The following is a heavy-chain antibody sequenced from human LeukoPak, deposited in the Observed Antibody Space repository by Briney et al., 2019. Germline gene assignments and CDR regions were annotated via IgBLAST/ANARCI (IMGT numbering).Heavy chain of an antibody. D-gene: IGHD5-24*01. V-gene: IGHV4-34*01. CDR1: GGSFSGYY. CDR2: INHSGST. J-gene: IGHJ1*01. Sequence: SETLSLTCAVYGGSFSGYYWSWIRQPPGKGLEWIGEINHSGSTNYNPSLKSRVTISVDTSKSKFSLKLSSVTAADTAVYYCARGWLQYSEYFQHWGQGTLVTVSS. CDR3: ARGWLQYSEYFQH.